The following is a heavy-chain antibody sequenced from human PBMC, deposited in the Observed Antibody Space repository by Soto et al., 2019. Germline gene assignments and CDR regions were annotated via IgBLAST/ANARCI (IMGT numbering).Heavy chain of an antibody. V-gene: IGHV3-30*18. J-gene: IGHJ3*01. CDR2: ISNDANDK. D-gene: IGHD6-13*01. Sequence: GGSLRLSCAASGFTFNNYVMHWVRQAPGKGLEWVAAISNDANDKYYADSVKGRLTISRDNSKNTLYLQVNSLTTEDTAVYYCAKDQGIAASHGIDWGQGTMVTVSS. CDR1: GFTFNNYV. CDR3: AKDQGIAASHGID.